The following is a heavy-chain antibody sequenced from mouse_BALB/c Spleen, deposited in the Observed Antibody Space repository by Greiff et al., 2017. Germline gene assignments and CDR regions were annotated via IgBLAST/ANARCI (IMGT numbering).Heavy chain of an antibody. D-gene: IGHD1-1*01. CDR3: TRSDYGMAY. J-gene: IGHJ3*01. CDR2: IYPSDSYT. V-gene: IGHV1-69*02. CDR1: GYTFTSYW. Sequence: VQLQQPGAELVRPGASVKLSCKASGYTFTSYWINWVKQRPGQGLEWIGNIYPSDSYTNYNQKFKDKATLTVDKSSSTAYMQLSSPTSEDSAVYYCTRSDYGMAYWGQGTLVTVSA.